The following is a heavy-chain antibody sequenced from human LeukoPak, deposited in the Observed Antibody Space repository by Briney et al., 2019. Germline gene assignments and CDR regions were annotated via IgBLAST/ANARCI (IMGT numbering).Heavy chain of an antibody. CDR2: ISNSGGYT. J-gene: IGHJ4*02. CDR3: ARGSGSHSGNYYAY. D-gene: IGHD1-26*01. V-gene: IGHV3-23*01. Sequence: GGSLRLSCAASGFTFSSFAMNWVRQAPGKGLEWVSTISNSGGYTYSADSVKGRFTISRDNSMNTLYLQMNSLRVEDTAVYYCARGSGSHSGNYYAYWGQGTPVTVSS. CDR1: GFTFSSFA.